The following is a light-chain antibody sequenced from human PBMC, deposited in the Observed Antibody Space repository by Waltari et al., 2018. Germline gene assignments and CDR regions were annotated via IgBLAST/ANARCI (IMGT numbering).Light chain of an antibody. CDR3: MQALQTSIT. V-gene: IGKV2-28*01. Sequence: DIVLTQSPLSLPVTPGEPASISCRSSQSLLHTNGYTYLDWYLQKPGQSPQLLIYLGSNRASGVPDRFSGSGSGTEFTLKISRVEAEDVGVYYCMQALQTSITFGQGTRLEIK. J-gene: IGKJ5*01. CDR2: LGS. CDR1: QSLLHTNGYTY.